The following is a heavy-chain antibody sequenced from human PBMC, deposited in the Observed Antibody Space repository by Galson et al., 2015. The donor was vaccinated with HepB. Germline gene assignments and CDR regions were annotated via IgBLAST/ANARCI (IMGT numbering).Heavy chain of an antibody. Sequence: SVKVSCKASRGTLRNYAINWVRQTSGLGLEWMGGIIPSSGTANHAQKFQGRVTITADKSTSTAYMELSSLRSDDTAVYFCAREEACTSRACYEGDYYFGMDLWGQGTTVTVSS. D-gene: IGHD2-8*01. CDR1: RGTLRNYA. CDR3: AREEACTSRACYEGDYYFGMDL. J-gene: IGHJ6*02. CDR2: IIPSSGTA. V-gene: IGHV1-69*06.